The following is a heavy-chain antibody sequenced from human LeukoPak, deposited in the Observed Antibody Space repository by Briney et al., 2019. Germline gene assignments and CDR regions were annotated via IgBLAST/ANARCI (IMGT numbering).Heavy chain of an antibody. J-gene: IGHJ4*02. Sequence: SETLSLTCTVSGDSISSSNCCWGWIRQPPGKGLEWIGSIYFSGGTYYNASLKSRVTISVDTSKNQFSLKLKSVTAADTAVYYCARISLTGYAPISGYFDYWGQGTLVTVSS. V-gene: IGHV4-39*07. CDR3: ARISLTGYAPISGYFDY. D-gene: IGHD3-9*01. CDR2: IYFSGGT. CDR1: GDSISSSNCC.